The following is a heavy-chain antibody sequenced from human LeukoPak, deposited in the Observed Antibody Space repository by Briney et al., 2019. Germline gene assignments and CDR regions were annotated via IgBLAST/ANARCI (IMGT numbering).Heavy chain of an antibody. CDR1: GGSISSSSYY. D-gene: IGHD2/OR15-2a*01. J-gene: IGHJ3*02. CDR2: IYYSGST. Sequence: PSETLSLTCTVSGGSISSSSYYWGWIRQPPGKGLEWIGSIYYSGSTYYNPSLKSRVTISVDTSKNQFSLKLSSVTAADTAVYYCARDPSLWAFDIWGQGTMVTVSS. V-gene: IGHV4-39*07. CDR3: ARDPSLWAFDI.